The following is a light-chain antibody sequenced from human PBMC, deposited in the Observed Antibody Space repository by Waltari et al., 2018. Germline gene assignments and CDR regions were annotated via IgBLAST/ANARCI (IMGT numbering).Light chain of an antibody. V-gene: IGLV1-40*01. CDR3: QSYDSSLTGRPWV. CDR2: ANR. J-gene: IGLJ3*02. CDR1: SFNIGAGYD. Sequence: QSVLTQPPSVSGAPGQRVTISCTGSSFNIGAGYDVHWYQQLPGSAPKLLIYANRNRPSGVPDRFSGSKSGTSASLAITGLQPEDEADYYCQSYDSSLTGRPWVFGGGTKLTVL.